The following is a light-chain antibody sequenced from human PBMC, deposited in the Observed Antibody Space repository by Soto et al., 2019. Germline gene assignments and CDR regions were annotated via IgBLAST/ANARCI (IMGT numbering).Light chain of an antibody. J-gene: IGLJ7*01. Sequence: QLVLTQSPSASASLGASVKLTCTLSSGHSSYAIAWHQQQPEKGPRYLMKLNSDGSHSKGDGIPDRFSGSSSGAERYLTILRPQSEDEADYYCQTWGTGISVFGGGTQLTVL. CDR3: QTWGTGISV. CDR1: SGHSSYA. CDR2: LNSDGSH. V-gene: IGLV4-69*01.